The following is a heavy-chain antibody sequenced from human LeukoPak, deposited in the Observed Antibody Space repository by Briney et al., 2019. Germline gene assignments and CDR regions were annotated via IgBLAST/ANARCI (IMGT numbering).Heavy chain of an antibody. CDR1: GGSINDAS. J-gene: IGHJ5*02. V-gene: IGHV4-59*01. Sequence: SETLSLTCTVSGGSINDASWNWIRKPPGQGLEWIGYIYHSGGTNYNPSLKSRVTISLDTSKNQFSLKLSSVTAADTAVYYCARDRYGDYGGENWFDPWGQGTLVTVSS. D-gene: IGHD4-17*01. CDR3: ARDRYGDYGGENWFDP. CDR2: IYHSGGT.